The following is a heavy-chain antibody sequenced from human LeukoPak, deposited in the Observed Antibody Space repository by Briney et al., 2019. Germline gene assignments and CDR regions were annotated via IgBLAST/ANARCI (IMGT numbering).Heavy chain of an antibody. CDR2: IYYSGST. CDR3: ATIRDTALRYWYFDL. D-gene: IGHD5-18*01. J-gene: IGHJ2*01. V-gene: IGHV4-59*01. CDR1: GXSISSYY. Sequence: SETLSLTCTVSGXSISSYYWSWIRQPPGKGLEWIGYIYYSGSTSYNPSLKSRVSISVDTSKNQFSLKLSSVTAADTAVYYCATIRDTALRYWYFDLWGRGTLVTVSS.